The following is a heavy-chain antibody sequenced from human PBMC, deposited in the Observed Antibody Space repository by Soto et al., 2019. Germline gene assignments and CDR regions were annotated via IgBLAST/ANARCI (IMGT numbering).Heavy chain of an antibody. CDR3: VVRYFPLISAAVAFHY. J-gene: IGHJ4*02. CDR2: IYYSGGT. V-gene: IGHV4-61*01. Sequence: ETLSLTCTVSGGSVSSGSYYWSWIRQPPGKGLEWIGYIYYSGGTNYNPSLKSRVTISVDTSKNQFSLKLSSVTAADTAVYYCVVRYFPLISAAVAFHYWCQATLLTLSS. CDR1: GGSVSSGSYY. D-gene: IGHD3-9*01.